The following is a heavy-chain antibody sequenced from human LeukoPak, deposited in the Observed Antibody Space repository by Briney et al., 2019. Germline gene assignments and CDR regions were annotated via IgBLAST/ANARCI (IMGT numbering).Heavy chain of an antibody. V-gene: IGHV4-39*01. CDR1: GGSINSGSDY. CDR2: VYYTGNP. Sequence: PSETLSLTCTVSGGSINSGSDYWAWLRQPPGMGLEWIATVYYTGNPYYNPSLKNRVTISADTSKNQFSLKLTSVTAADTGRYYCARNSSAVDPSGGWFDPWGQGILVSVSS. CDR3: ARNSSAVDPSGGWFDP. D-gene: IGHD4-23*01. J-gene: IGHJ5*02.